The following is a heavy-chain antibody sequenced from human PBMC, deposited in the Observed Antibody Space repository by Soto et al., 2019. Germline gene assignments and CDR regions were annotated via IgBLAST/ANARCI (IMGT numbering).Heavy chain of an antibody. Sequence: QVQLVESGGGMVQPGTSLRVSCVGSGFTFRSYVIHWVRQAPGKGLEWVALTSYDGSDKYYGDSVRGRFTRSRDNSRNTVDLQMDSLRLEDTALYYCARWGPTGGLDVGGQGPLVSVSS. CDR1: GFTFRSYV. CDR2: TSYDGSDK. V-gene: IGHV3-30*19. CDR3: ARWGPTGGLDV. D-gene: IGHD3-16*01. J-gene: IGHJ1*01.